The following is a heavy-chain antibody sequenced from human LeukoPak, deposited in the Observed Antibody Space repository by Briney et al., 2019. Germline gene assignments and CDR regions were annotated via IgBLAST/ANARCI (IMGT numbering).Heavy chain of an antibody. V-gene: IGHV3-23*01. CDR1: GFTFSSYA. D-gene: IGHD3-16*01. J-gene: IGHJ6*03. Sequence: GGSLRLSCEASGFTFSSYARSWVRQAPGEGVEWVSDIIDSGDITYYANSVKGRFTISRDNSKNTLYLQMNSLRAEDTAVYYCAKLGGQEVYNYYVGVWGKGTTVAVSS. CDR2: IIDSGDIT. CDR3: AKLGGQEVYNYYVGV.